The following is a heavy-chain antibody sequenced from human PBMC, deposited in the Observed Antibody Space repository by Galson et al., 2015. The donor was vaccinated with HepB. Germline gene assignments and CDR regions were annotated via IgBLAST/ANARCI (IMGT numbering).Heavy chain of an antibody. J-gene: IGHJ6*02. V-gene: IGHV5-10-1*01. D-gene: IGHD2-2*01. CDR2: IDPSDSYT. CDR1: GYSFTSYW. CDR3: ARHPIVVVPAATSLSAYYYYGMDV. Sequence: QSGAEVKKPGESLRISCKGSGYSFTSYWISWVRQMPGKGLEWMGRIDPSDSYTNYSPSFQGHVTISADKSISTAYLQWSSLKASDTAMYYCARHPIVVVPAATSLSAYYYYGMDVWGQGTTVTVSS.